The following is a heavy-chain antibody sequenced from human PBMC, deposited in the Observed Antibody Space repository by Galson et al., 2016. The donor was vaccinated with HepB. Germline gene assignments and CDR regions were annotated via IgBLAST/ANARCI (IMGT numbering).Heavy chain of an antibody. V-gene: IGHV3-48*02. CDR2: ISSSMQTI. D-gene: IGHD3-3*01. CDR3: ARDRDFWSGYYTDAFDI. CDR1: GFALTDYG. J-gene: IGHJ3*02. Sequence: SLRLSCAASGFALTDYGINWVRQAPGEGLEWVSYISSSMQTINYADSVKGRFTISKDTAKNSVYLQMNSLRDEDTAVYYCARDRDFWSGYYTDAFDIWGQGTMVTVSS.